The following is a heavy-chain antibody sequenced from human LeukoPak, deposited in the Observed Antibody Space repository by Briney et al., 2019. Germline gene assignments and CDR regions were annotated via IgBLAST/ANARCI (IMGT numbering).Heavy chain of an antibody. V-gene: IGHV1-8*03. Sequence: ASVKVSCKASGYTFTSYDINWVRQATGQGLEWMGGMNPNSGNTGYAQKFQGRVTITRNTSISTAYMELSSLRSEDTAVYYCARGLMTTVTIQPYYYYMDVWGKGTTVTVSS. CDR1: GYTFTSYD. D-gene: IGHD4-17*01. CDR2: MNPNSGNT. J-gene: IGHJ6*03. CDR3: ARGLMTTVTIQPYYYYMDV.